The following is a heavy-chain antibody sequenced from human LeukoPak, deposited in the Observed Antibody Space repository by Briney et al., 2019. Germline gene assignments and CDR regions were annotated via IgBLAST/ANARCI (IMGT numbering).Heavy chain of an antibody. CDR2: IRFDETEK. D-gene: IGHD5-18*01. CDR3: ARDQGGHSYGAFDY. J-gene: IGHJ4*02. Sequence: TGGSLRLSCAASGFRFNSHGMHWVRQAPGKGLEWVAFIRFDETEKYYIDSVKGRFSISRDNSKNTVFLQMNSLRAEDTALYYCARDQGGHSYGAFDYWGQGILVTVSP. V-gene: IGHV3-30*02. CDR1: GFRFNSHG.